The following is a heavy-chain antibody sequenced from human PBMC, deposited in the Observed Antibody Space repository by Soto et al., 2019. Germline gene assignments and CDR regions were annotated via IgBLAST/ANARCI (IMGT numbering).Heavy chain of an antibody. D-gene: IGHD3-10*01. CDR1: GFTVSNNY. Sequence: EVQLVESGGGLIQPGGSLRLSCAVSGFTVSNNYMSWVRQAPGKGLEGVSVIYSGGYTAYGDSVKGRFTISRDNSKKTLYLQMKGRGADDPALLYCATLRGGGGYWGQGTLVTVSS. CDR2: IYSGGYT. V-gene: IGHV3-53*01. J-gene: IGHJ4*02. CDR3: ATLRGGGGY.